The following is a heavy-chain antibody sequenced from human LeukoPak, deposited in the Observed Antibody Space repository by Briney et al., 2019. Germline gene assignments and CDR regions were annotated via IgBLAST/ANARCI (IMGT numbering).Heavy chain of an antibody. D-gene: IGHD5-12*01. CDR2: IIPIFGTA. V-gene: IGHV1-69*13. CDR1: GGTFSSYA. J-gene: IGHJ4*02. CDR3: ARSPSPYSGYDSDY. Sequence: ASVKVSCKASGGTFSSYAISWVRQASGQGLEWMGGIIPIFGTANYAQKFQGRVTITADESTSTAYMELSSLRSEDTAVYYCARSPSPYSGYDSDYWGQGTLVTVSS.